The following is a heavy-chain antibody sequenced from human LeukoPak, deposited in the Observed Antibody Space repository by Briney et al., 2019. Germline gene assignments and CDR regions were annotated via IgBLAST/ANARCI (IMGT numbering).Heavy chain of an antibody. J-gene: IGHJ6*02. CDR1: GFTFRSYD. D-gene: IGHD3-9*01. Sequence: PGGSLRLSCVASGFTFRSYDMFWVRQPTGKGLEWVSGIGTAGDTNYAVSVKGRFTISRENAKNSLYLQMNSLRAGDTAVYYCARGSSYDILSRYYGMDVWGQGTTVTVSS. V-gene: IGHV3-13*04. CDR2: IGTAGDT. CDR3: ARGSSYDILSRYYGMDV.